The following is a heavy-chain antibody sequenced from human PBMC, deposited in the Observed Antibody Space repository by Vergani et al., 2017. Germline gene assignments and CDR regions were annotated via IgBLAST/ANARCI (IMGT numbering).Heavy chain of an antibody. D-gene: IGHD6-13*01. CDR3: ARHLRQQPNDY. CDR1: GDSISSGYY. CDR2: IYHSGST. J-gene: IGHJ4*02. Sequence: QVQLQESGPGLVKPSETLSLTCAVSGDSISSGYYWGWIRQPPGKGLEWIGSIYHSGSTYYNPSLKSRVTISADTSKNQFSLKLSSVTAADTAVYYCARHLRQQPNDYWGQGTLVTVSS. V-gene: IGHV4-38-2*01.